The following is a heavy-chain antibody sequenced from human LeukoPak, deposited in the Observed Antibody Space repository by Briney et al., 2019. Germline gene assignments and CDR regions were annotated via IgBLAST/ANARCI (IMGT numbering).Heavy chain of an antibody. CDR1: GGSISSYY. J-gene: IGHJ3*02. CDR3: ARDQPSEAYCGGDCYTGDAFDI. Sequence: SETLSLTCTVSGGSISSYYWSWIRQPAGKGLEWIGRIYTSGSTNYNPSLKSRVTMSVDTSKNQFSLKLSSVTAADTAVYYCARDQPSEAYCGGDCYTGDAFDIWGQGTMVTVSS. CDR2: IYTSGST. D-gene: IGHD2-21*02. V-gene: IGHV4-4*07.